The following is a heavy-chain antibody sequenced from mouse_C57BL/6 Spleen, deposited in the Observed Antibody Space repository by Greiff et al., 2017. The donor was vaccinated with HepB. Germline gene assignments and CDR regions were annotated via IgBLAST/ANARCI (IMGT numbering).Heavy chain of an antibody. CDR2: IYPGDGDT. D-gene: IGHD4-1*01. J-gene: IGHJ2*01. Sequence: QVQLKESGAELVKPGASVKISCKASGYAFSSYWMNWVKQRPGKGLEWIGQIYPGDGDTNYNGKFKGKATLTADKSSSTAYMQLSSLTSEDSAVYFCARDWDVNYFDYWGQGTTLTVSS. CDR3: ARDWDVNYFDY. V-gene: IGHV1-80*01. CDR1: GYAFSSYW.